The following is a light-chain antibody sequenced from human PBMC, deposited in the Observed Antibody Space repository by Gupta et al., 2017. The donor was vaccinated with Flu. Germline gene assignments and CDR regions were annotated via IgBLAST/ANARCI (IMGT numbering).Light chain of an antibody. Sequence: GQTATITCSGNRLGDKNVSWYQKRPGQSPLLVIYQDTQRPSGIPERFSGSNSGNTATLTISGTQALDEGDYDCQAWDTFTVSVVFGGGTKLT. CDR2: QDT. V-gene: IGLV3-1*01. J-gene: IGLJ2*01. CDR3: QAWDTFTVSVV. CDR1: RLGDKN.